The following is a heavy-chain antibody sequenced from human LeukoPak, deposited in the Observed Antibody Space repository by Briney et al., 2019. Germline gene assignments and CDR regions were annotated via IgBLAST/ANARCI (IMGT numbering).Heavy chain of an antibody. CDR2: FYTSGNT. Sequence: SETLSLTCAVYGGSFSGYYWSWIRQPPGKGLEWVGRFYTSGNTNYNPSLKSRVTISVDMSKNQFSLKLSSLTAADTAVYYCARMSYSYDHFDYWGQGTLVTVSS. CDR1: GGSFSGYY. CDR3: ARMSYSYDHFDY. V-gene: IGHV4-59*10. J-gene: IGHJ4*02. D-gene: IGHD5-18*01.